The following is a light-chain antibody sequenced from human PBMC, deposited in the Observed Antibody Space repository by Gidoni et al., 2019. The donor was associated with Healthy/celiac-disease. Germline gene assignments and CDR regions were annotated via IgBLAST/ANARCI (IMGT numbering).Light chain of an antibody. CDR1: SGSLASNY. Sequence: NFMLTQPHSVSESPGKTVTISCTGSSGSLASNYVQWYQQRPGSAPTTVLYEDNQRPSGVPDRFSGSIDSSSNSASLTISGLKTEDEADYYCQSYDSSNHWVFGGGTKLTVL. CDR3: QSYDSSNHWV. J-gene: IGLJ3*02. CDR2: EDN. V-gene: IGLV6-57*02.